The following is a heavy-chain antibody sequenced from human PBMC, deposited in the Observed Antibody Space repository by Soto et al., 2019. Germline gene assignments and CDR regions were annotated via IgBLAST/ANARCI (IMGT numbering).Heavy chain of an antibody. D-gene: IGHD3-10*01. Sequence: SLKISCAASGFNFNDYGMHWVRQAPGKGLEWVSSISWNSVSIGYADSVKGRFTISRDNAKNSLYLQMNSLRAEDTALYYCAKDMENGYNPYYYYGMDVWGQGTTVTVSS. CDR3: AKDMENGYNPYYYYGMDV. J-gene: IGHJ6*02. CDR1: GFNFNDYG. CDR2: ISWNSVSI. V-gene: IGHV3-9*01.